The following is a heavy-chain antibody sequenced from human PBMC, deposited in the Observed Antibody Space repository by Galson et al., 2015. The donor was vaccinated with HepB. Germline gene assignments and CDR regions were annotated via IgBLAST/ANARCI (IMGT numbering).Heavy chain of an antibody. CDR3: ARVVRDYFYAMDV. J-gene: IGHJ6*02. D-gene: IGHD4/OR15-4a*01. V-gene: IGHV3-48*02. CDR2: IGSVGKTI. Sequence: SLRLSCAASGFTFSYYSMNWVRQAPGKGLEWVSYIGSVGKTIYYADSVKGRSTISRDNARNSLYLQMNSLRDEDTAVYYCARVVRDYFYAMDVWGQGTTVTVSS. CDR1: GFTFSYYS.